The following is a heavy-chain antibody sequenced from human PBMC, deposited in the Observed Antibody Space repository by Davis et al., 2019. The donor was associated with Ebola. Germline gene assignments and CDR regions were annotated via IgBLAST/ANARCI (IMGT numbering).Heavy chain of an antibody. CDR2: IHYRGST. CDR1: RCPINNFY. Sequence: MPGGSLRLSCSVSRCPINNFYLGWIRQSPGRGREGIVYIHYRGSTNYNPSLTSRVTISLDTSGNQFSLSLNSVTAADTAVYFCARRGAWNSDPSTFYHDAFDIWGQGKLVTVSS. CDR3: ARRGAWNSDPSTFYHDAFDI. J-gene: IGHJ3*02. V-gene: IGHV4-59*08. D-gene: IGHD1-7*01.